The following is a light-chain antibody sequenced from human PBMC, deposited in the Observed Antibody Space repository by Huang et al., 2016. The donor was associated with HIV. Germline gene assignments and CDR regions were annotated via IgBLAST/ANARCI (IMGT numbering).Light chain of an antibody. Sequence: EIVMTQSPATLSVSPGEGATLYCRASQSVTSRLAWYQQKPGQAHRLLIYEASTRATGIPARVSGSGSETEFTLTISSLQSEDFAVYYCQQYDNWPPGRTFGQGTKVEIK. CDR3: QQYDNWPPGRT. V-gene: IGKV3-15*01. J-gene: IGKJ1*01. CDR1: QSVTSR. CDR2: EAS.